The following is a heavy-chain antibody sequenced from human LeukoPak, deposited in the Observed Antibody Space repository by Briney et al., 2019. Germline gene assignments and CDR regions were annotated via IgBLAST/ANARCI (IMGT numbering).Heavy chain of an antibody. J-gene: IGHJ6*03. CDR2: ISYDGSNK. D-gene: IGHD1-26*01. CDR3: ARSGIVGAAWVYYYYYMDV. CDR1: GFTFSSYA. Sequence: GGSLRLSCAASGFTFSSYAMHWVRQAPGKGLEWVAVISYDGSNKYYADSVKGRFTISRDNSKNTLYLQMNSLRAEDTAVYYCARSGIVGAAWVYYYYYMDVWGKGTTVTVSS. V-gene: IGHV3-30*04.